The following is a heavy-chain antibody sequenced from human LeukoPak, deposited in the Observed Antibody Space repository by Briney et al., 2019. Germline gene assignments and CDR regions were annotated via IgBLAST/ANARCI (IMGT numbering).Heavy chain of an antibody. CDR3: LGRASRVYYFDY. CDR1: GFTFSSYA. CDR2: ISGSGGST. D-gene: IGHD3-10*01. J-gene: IGHJ4*02. V-gene: IGHV3-23*01. Sequence: GGSLRLSCAASGFTFSSYAMSWVRQAPGKGLEWVSAISGSGGSTYYADSVKGRLTISRDNSKNTLYLQMNSLRAEDTAVYYCLGRASRVYYFDYWGQGTLVTVSS.